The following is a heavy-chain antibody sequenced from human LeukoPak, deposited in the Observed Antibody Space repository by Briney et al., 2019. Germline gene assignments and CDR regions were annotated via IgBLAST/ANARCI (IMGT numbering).Heavy chain of an antibody. V-gene: IGHV3-9*03. CDR3: AKEIGPWTRGYFDY. CDR1: GFTFDDYA. Sequence: PGGFLRLSCAASGFTFDDYAMHWVRQAPGKGLGWVSGISWNSGSIGYADSVKGRFTVSRDNAKNSLYLQMNSLRTEDMAFYYCAKEIGPWTRGYFDYWGQGTLVTVSS. CDR2: ISWNSGSI. D-gene: IGHD1-1*01. J-gene: IGHJ4*02.